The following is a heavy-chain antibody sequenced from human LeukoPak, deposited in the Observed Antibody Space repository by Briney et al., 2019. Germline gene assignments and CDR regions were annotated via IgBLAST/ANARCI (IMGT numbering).Heavy chain of an antibody. CDR3: ARQIAAAGYYYFGMDV. D-gene: IGHD6-13*01. V-gene: IGHV5-10-1*01. Sequence: SGASLQISCKGSGYSFTSYWISWVRPLPGKGLEWMGRIDPSDSYTNYSPSFQGHVTISADKSISTAYLQWSSLKASDTAMYYCARQIAAAGYYYFGMDVWGKGTTVTVSS. J-gene: IGHJ6*04. CDR1: GYSFTSYW. CDR2: IDPSDSYT.